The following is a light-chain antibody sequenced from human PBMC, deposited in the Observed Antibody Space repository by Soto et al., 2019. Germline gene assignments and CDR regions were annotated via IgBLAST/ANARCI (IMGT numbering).Light chain of an antibody. CDR1: QSVLDSSNNKNY. V-gene: IGKV4-1*01. CDR3: QQHYSTPLT. Sequence: DIVMTQSPDSLTVSLGERATINCKSSQSVLDSSNNKNYVAWYQQRPGQPPKLLIYWASTRESGVPDRFSGSGSGADFTLTISSLQAEDVAVYYCQQHYSTPLTFGQGTKVEVK. CDR2: WAS. J-gene: IGKJ1*01.